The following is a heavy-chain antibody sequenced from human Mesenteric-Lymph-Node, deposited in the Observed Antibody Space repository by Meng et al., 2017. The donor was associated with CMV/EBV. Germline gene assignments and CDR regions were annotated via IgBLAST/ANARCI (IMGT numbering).Heavy chain of an antibody. Sequence: YFCALYPQPPGKRLEWIGNIFYSGGTHYTPSLKSRVTISVDTSKNQFSLKVSSVTAADTAVYYCARQNSYYDISTGYYRPAGLDYWGQGILVTVSS. J-gene: IGHJ4*02. D-gene: IGHD3-9*01. V-gene: IGHV4-39*01. CDR2: IFYSGGT. CDR1: YF. CDR3: ARQNSYYDISTGYYRPAGLDY.